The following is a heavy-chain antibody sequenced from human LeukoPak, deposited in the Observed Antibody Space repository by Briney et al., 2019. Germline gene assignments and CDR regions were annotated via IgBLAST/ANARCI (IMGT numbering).Heavy chain of an antibody. CDR1: GFTFSSYA. J-gene: IGHJ4*02. CDR2: ISGSGGST. Sequence: GGSLRLSCAASGFTFSSYAMSWVRQAPGEGLEWVSAISGSGGSTYYADSVKGRFTISRDNSKNTLYLQMNSLRAEDTAVYYCARSCSSTTCYIDYWGQGTLVTVSS. CDR3: ARSCSSTTCYIDY. V-gene: IGHV3-23*01. D-gene: IGHD2-2*02.